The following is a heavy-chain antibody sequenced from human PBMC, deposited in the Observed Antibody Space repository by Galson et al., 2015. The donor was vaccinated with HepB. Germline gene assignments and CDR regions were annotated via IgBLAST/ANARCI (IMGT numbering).Heavy chain of an antibody. V-gene: IGHV2-5*02. D-gene: IGHD2-8*02. CDR2: IYWDDDK. J-gene: IGHJ5*02. Sequence: PALVKPTQTLTLTCTFSGFSLSTSGVGVGWIRQPPGKALEWLALIYWDDDKRYSPSLKSGLTITKDTSKNQVVLTMTNMDPVDTATYYCAHRHRQGYCTGGVCGRWFDPWGQGTLVTVSS. CDR3: AHRHRQGYCTGGVCGRWFDP. CDR1: GFSLSTSGVG.